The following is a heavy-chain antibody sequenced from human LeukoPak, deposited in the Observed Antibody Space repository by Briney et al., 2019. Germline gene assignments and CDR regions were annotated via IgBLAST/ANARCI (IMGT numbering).Heavy chain of an antibody. D-gene: IGHD2-21*01. J-gene: IGHJ4*02. V-gene: IGHV3-72*01. CDR2: IRNKANSYTT. Sequence: GGSLRLSCAASGFSFSGHFMDWVRQAPGKGLEWIGRIRNKANSYTTDYAASVKGRFTISRDDSKNSLYLQMNSLKTEDTALYYCAAVVVAFDYWGQGTLVTVSS. CDR1: GFSFSGHF. CDR3: AAVVVAFDY.